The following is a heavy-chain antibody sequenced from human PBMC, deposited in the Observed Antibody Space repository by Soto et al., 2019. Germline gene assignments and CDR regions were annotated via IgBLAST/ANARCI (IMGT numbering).Heavy chain of an antibody. V-gene: IGHV3-23*01. Sequence: LRLSCAASGFTFSTYAMSWVRQAPGKGLEWVSAISTSVGSTYYTDSVKGRFTTSRDNSKNTLYLQMNSLRAEDTAVYYCAKGGQSYNYWGQGTLVTSPQ. CDR3: AKGGQSYNY. J-gene: IGHJ4*02. CDR1: GFTFSTYA. D-gene: IGHD3-10*01. CDR2: ISTSVGST.